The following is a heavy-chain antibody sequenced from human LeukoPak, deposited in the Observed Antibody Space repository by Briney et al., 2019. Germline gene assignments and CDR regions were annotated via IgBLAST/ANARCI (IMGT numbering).Heavy chain of an antibody. Sequence: GGSLRLSCAASRFTFTNSAMSWVRQAPGKGLEWVSAISGSGTGRYYAYSVKGRFTISRDNSKNTLYLQMNSLRAEDTAIYFCAKEAYCGGDCSRWFDPWGQGTLVTVSS. CDR3: AKEAYCGGDCSRWFDP. D-gene: IGHD2-21*02. CDR2: ISGSGTGR. J-gene: IGHJ5*02. V-gene: IGHV3-23*01. CDR1: RFTFTNSA.